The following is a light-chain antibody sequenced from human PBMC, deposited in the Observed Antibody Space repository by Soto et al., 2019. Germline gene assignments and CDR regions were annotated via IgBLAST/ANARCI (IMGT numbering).Light chain of an antibody. CDR3: QQYSSAPRT. J-gene: IGKJ1*01. V-gene: IGKV3-20*01. CDR2: DTS. CDR1: QSVSSSY. Sequence: EIVLTQSPGTLSLSPGERATLSCRASQSVSSSYLAWYQQKPGQAPRLLIYDTSSRATGIPDRFGGSGSGTDFTLTISRLEPEDFAVYYCQQYSSAPRTFGQGTKVEIK.